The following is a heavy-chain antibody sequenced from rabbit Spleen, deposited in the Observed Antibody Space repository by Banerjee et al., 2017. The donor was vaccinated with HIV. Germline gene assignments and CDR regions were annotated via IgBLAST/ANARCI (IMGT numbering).Heavy chain of an antibody. J-gene: IGHJ4*01. D-gene: IGHD1-1*01. Sequence: QSLEESGGGLVKPGGTLTLTCKASGIDFSTYYYMCWVRQAPGKGLELIACIYSTSGSTWYASWAKGRFTISKTSSTAVALQMTSLTAADTATYFCARWASSDGYFDLWGPGTLVTVS. CDR1: GIDFSTYYY. V-gene: IGHV1S40*01. CDR3: ARWASSDGYFDL. CDR2: IYSTSGST.